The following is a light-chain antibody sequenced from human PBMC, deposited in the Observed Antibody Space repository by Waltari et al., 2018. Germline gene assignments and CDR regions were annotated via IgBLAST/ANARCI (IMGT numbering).Light chain of an antibody. CDR1: QSVGTY. CDR2: DAS. J-gene: IGKJ2*01. CDR3: QQRSSWTPHT. V-gene: IGKV3-11*01. Sequence: EIVLTQSPATLSLSPGETAPLSCRASQSVGTYLAWYQQKPGQAPRLLIYDASNRATGIPDRFRGSGSGTDFTITISSLEPEDFALYYCQQRSSWTPHTFGQGARLEIK.